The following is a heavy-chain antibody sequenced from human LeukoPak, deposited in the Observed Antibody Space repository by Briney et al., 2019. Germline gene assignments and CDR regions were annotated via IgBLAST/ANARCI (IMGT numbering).Heavy chain of an antibody. CDR2: INPNSGGT. D-gene: IGHD5-12*01. V-gene: IGHV1-2*02. Sequence: GASVKVSCKASGYTFTGYYMHWVRQAPGQGLEWMGWINPNSGGTNYAQKFQGRVTMTRDTSISTAYMELSRLRSDDTAVYYCARRGYSGYDDDLYYYYYMDVWGKGTTVTISS. CDR1: GYTFTGYY. J-gene: IGHJ6*03. CDR3: ARRGYSGYDDDLYYYYYMDV.